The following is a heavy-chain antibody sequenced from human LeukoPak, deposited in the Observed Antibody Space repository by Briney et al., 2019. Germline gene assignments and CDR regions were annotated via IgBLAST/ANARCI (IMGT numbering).Heavy chain of an antibody. CDR2: IWYDGSNK. CDR1: GFTFTSSG. J-gene: IGHJ2*01. V-gene: IGHV3-33*01. D-gene: IGHD1-20*01. Sequence: GRSLRLSCAASGFTFTSSGFHWVRQAPGKGLEWVALIWYDGSNKYYADSVKGRFTISRDNSKNTVYLQMNSLRAEDTAVYYCARAVFAGDLLTGYWYFDLWGRGSLVTVSS. CDR3: ARAVFAGDLLTGYWYFDL.